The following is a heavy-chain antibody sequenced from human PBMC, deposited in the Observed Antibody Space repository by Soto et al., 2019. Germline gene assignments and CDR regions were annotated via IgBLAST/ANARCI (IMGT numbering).Heavy chain of an antibody. CDR1: GGSISSGDYY. D-gene: IGHD3-22*01. CDR3: AREEYYYDSSGYYYTYGMDV. CDR2: IYYSGST. J-gene: IGHJ6*02. Sequence: PSETLSLTCTVSGGSISSGDYYWSWIRQPPGKGLEWIGYIYYSGSTYYNPSLKSRVTISVDTSKNQFSLKQSSVTAADTAVYYCAREEYYYDSSGYYYTYGMDVWGQGTLVTVSS. V-gene: IGHV4-30-4*08.